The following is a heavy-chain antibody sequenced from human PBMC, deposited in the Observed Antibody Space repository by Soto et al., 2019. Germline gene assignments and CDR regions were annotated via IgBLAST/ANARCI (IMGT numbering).Heavy chain of an antibody. CDR1: IGSFDSYY. V-gene: IGHV4-4*07. Sequence: PSETLSLTCTVSIGSFDSYYWSWIRQPAGKGLEWMGHIHSRGTTNYNPSLKSRITMSIDTSKRQLSLTVSSVTAADTAVYYCAGQWLKRTCFDYWGRATLVTVSS. J-gene: IGHJ4*02. CDR2: IHSRGTT. D-gene: IGHD6-19*01. CDR3: AGQWLKRTCFDY.